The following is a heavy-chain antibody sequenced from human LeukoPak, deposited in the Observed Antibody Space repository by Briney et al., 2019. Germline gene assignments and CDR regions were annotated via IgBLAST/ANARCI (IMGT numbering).Heavy chain of an antibody. J-gene: IGHJ4*02. CDR3: ARLTASDSSGVYY. CDR2: IYYSGST. CDR1: GGSISSYY. Sequence: SETLSLTCTVSGGSISSYYWSWIRQPPGKGLEWIGYIYYSGSTNYNPSLKSRVTISVDTSTNQFPFKLNSVPLAATAVYYCARLTASDSSGVYYWGQGALLTVSS. D-gene: IGHD6-19*01. V-gene: IGHV4-59*01.